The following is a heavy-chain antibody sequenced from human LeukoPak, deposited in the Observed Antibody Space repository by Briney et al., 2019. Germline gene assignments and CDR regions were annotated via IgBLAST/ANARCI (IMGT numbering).Heavy chain of an antibody. V-gene: IGHV4-30-4*01. Sequence: SQTLSLTCTVSGVSISSGEYYWSWIRQPPGKGLEWIGYTYYSGSTYYNPSLKSRVTISVDTSKNQFSLKLSSVTAADTAVYYCARPYYYDSRIDPWGQGTRVTVSS. CDR2: TYYSGST. CDR1: GVSISSGEYY. J-gene: IGHJ5*02. D-gene: IGHD3-22*01. CDR3: ARPYYYDSRIDP.